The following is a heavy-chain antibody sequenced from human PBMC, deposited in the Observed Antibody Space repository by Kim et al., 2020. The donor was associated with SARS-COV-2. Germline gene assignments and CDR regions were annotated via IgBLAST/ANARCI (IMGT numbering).Heavy chain of an antibody. J-gene: IGHJ4*02. Sequence: PSRKGRVTISVDTSGNQFSLKLSSVTAADTAVYYCARHATNGRSCYCLLDCWGQGTLVTVSS. D-gene: IGHD2-15*01. V-gene: IGHV4-39*01. CDR3: ARHATNGRSCYCLLDC.